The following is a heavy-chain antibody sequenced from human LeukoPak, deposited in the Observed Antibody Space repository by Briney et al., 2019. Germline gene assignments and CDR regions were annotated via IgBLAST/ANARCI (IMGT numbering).Heavy chain of an antibody. V-gene: IGHV3-21*01. D-gene: IGHD1-26*01. CDR2: ISSSSSYI. CDR3: ARDSIVGATPFFDY. CDR1: GFTFSSYS. Sequence: GGSLRLSCAASGFTFSSYSMNWVRQAPGKGLEWVSSISSSSSYIYYADSVKGRFTISRDNAKNLLYLQMNSLRAEDTAVYYCARDSIVGATPFFDYWGQGTLVTVSS. J-gene: IGHJ4*02.